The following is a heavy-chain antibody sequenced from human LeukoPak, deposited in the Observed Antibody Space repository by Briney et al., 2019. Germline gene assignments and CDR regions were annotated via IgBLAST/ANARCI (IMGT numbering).Heavy chain of an antibody. CDR1: GFTFSSYG. Sequence: PGGSLRLSCAASGFTFSSYGMHWVRQAPGKGLEWVAVIWYDGSNKYYADSVKGRFTISRDNSKNTLYLQMNGLRAEDTAVYYCAKTDSSGYILDYWGQGTLVTVSS. V-gene: IGHV3-33*06. D-gene: IGHD3-22*01. CDR3: AKTDSSGYILDY. J-gene: IGHJ4*02. CDR2: IWYDGSNK.